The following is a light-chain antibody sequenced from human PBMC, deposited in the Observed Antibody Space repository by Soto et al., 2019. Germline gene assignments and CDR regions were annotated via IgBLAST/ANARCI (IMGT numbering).Light chain of an antibody. V-gene: IGKV3-20*01. CDR2: GAS. J-gene: IGKJ2*01. CDR3: QQYGSSSYT. CDR1: QSVSSSY. Sequence: EIVLTQSPGTLSLSPGERATLSCRASQSVSSSYLAWYHQKPGQAPRLLIYGASSRATGIPDRFSGSGSGTALTLTISRLAPEDFAVYYCQQYGSSSYTFGQGTKLEIK.